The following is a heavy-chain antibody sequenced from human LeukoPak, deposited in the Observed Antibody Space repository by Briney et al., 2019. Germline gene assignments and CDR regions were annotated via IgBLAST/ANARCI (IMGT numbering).Heavy chain of an antibody. CDR1: GYTFTGQF. CDR2: IDPPSGTP. J-gene: IGHJ4*02. D-gene: IGHD6-19*01. CDR3: ARSGFSTGFYLDF. Sequence: ASVKVSCKASGYTFTGQFIHWLRQAPGQGLEWMGWIDPPSGTPHYAQKFHDTVTMTRDTSIATAYMGVHSLKSDDTAVYYCARSGFSTGFYLDFWGQGTLVSVSS. V-gene: IGHV1-2*02.